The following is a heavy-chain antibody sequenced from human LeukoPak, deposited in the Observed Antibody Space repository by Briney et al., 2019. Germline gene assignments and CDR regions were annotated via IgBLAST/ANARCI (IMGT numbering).Heavy chain of an antibody. CDR3: AKDWGRYCSSTSCYGTDY. Sequence: GGSLRLSCAASGFTFDDYGLSWVRQAPGKGLEWVSLISWDGGSTYYADSVKGRFTISRDNSKNSLYLQMNSLRAEDTALYYCAKDWGRYCSSTSCYGTDYWGQGTLVTVSS. CDR1: GFTFDDYG. CDR2: ISWDGGST. J-gene: IGHJ4*02. V-gene: IGHV3-43D*03. D-gene: IGHD2-2*01.